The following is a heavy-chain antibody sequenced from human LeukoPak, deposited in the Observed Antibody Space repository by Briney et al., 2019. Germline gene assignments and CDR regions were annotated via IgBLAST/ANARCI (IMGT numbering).Heavy chain of an antibody. D-gene: IGHD5-18*01. CDR1: GFTFSSYA. Sequence: GGSLTLSCAASGFTFSSYAMSWVRQAPGKGLEWVSGIGGGGGGAFYADSVKGRFTISRDNSKNTLYLQMNSLRAEDTAVYYCAKDPRTVGIQLWSTWGQGALVTVSS. CDR3: AKDPRTVGIQLWST. V-gene: IGHV3-23*01. J-gene: IGHJ4*02. CDR2: IGGGGGGA.